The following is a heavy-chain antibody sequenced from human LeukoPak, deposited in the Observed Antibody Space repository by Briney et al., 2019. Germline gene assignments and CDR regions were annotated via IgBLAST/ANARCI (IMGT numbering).Heavy chain of an antibody. J-gene: IGHJ6*03. CDR3: ARGRETYYYYYYMDV. Sequence: PSETLSLTCTVSGGSISSSSYYWGWIRQPAGKGLEWIGRISTSGTTNYIPSLKSRVTMSVDTSKNQFSLKLSSVTAADTAVYFCARGRETYYYYYYMDVWGKGTTVTVSS. CDR2: ISTSGTT. V-gene: IGHV4-61*02. CDR1: GGSISSSSYY.